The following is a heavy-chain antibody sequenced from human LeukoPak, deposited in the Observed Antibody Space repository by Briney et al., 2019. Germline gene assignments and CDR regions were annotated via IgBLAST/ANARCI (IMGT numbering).Heavy chain of an antibody. V-gene: IGHV3-23*01. CDR3: ARVRYSGSYWFDY. CDR2: ISNRGDST. Sequence: PGGSLRLSCAASGFTFSSSAMSWVRQAPGKGLEWVSGISNRGDSTYYTDSVKGRFTISRDNSKNTLYLQMNSLRVEDTAVYYCARVRYSGSYWFDYWGQGTLVTVSS. J-gene: IGHJ4*02. CDR1: GFTFSSSA. D-gene: IGHD1-26*01.